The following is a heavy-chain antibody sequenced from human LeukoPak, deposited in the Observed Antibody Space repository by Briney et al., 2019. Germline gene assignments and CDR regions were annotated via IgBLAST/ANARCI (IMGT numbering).Heavy chain of an antibody. V-gene: IGHV4-39*01. J-gene: IGHJ4*02. CDR1: GGSISSSSYY. Sequence: KPSETLSLTCTVSGGSISSSSYYWGWIRQPPGKGLEWIGSIYYSGSTYYSPSLKSRVTISVDTSKNQFSLKLSSVTAADTAVYYCARRVAVAGKVDYWGQGTLVTVSS. CDR3: ARRVAVAGKVDY. CDR2: IYYSGST. D-gene: IGHD6-19*01.